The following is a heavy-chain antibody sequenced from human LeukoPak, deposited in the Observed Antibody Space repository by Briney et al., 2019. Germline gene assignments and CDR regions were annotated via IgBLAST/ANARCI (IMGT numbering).Heavy chain of an antibody. CDR3: ARDSSMLLGGAFDI. CDR2: INPNSGGT. J-gene: IGHJ3*02. V-gene: IGHV1-2*02. Sequence: ASVKVSCKASRYTFTGYYMHWVRQAPGQGLEWMGWINPNSGGTNYAQKFQGRVTMTRDTSISTAYMELSRLRTDDTAVYYCARDSSMLLGGAFDIWGQGTMVTVSS. D-gene: IGHD2-8*02. CDR1: RYTFTGYY.